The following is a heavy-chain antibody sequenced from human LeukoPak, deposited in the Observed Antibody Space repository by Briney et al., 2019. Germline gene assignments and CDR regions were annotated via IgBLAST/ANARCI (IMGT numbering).Heavy chain of an antibody. Sequence: RGSLRLSCAASAFRFSSYGMHWVRQAPGKGPEWVAFIRSDSSNQYYADSVKGRFTISRDNSKNTLYLQMNSLRAEDTAVYYCAKVPLSSSGWDREYYFDYWGQGTLVTVSS. J-gene: IGHJ4*02. CDR1: AFRFSSYG. D-gene: IGHD6-19*01. CDR3: AKVPLSSSGWDREYYFDY. V-gene: IGHV3-30*02. CDR2: IRSDSSNQ.